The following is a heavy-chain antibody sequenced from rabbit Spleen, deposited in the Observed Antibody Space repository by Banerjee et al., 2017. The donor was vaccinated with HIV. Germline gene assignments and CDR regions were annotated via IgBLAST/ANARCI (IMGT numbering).Heavy chain of an antibody. CDR2: IYAGSNDNT. CDR3: ARDLDGVIGWNFGW. V-gene: IGHV1S40*01. D-gene: IGHD1-1*01. Sequence: QSLEESGGDLVKPGASLTLTCTACGFSCIAGYYMCWVRQAPGKGLEWIACIYAGSNDNTYYASWAKGRFTISKPSSTTVTLQMTSLTAADTATYFCARDLDGVIGWNFGWWGPGTLVTVS. J-gene: IGHJ4*01. CDR1: GFSCIAGYY.